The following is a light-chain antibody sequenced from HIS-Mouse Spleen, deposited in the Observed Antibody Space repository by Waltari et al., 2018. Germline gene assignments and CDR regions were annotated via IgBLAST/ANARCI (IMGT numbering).Light chain of an antibody. CDR2: DNN. J-gene: IGLJ2*01. V-gene: IGLV1-51*01. CDR1: SSNIGNNY. Sequence: QSVLTQPPSVSAAPGQKVTISCSGSSSNIGNNYVPWYQQLPGTAPKLLIYDNNKRPSGIPDRFSGSKSGTSATLGITGLQTGDEADYYCGTWDSSLSAGRMVFGGGTKLTVL. CDR3: GTWDSSLSAGRMV.